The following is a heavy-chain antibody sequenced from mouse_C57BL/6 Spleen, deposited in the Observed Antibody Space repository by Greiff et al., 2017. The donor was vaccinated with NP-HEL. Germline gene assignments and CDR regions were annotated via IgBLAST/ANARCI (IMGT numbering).Heavy chain of an antibody. CDR1: GYTFTSYW. D-gene: IGHD2-1*01. V-gene: IGHV1-69*01. J-gene: IGHJ4*01. CDR2: IDPSDSYT. CDR3: ARKGIYYGNHYYAMDY. Sequence: QVQLQQPGAELVMPGASVKLSCKASGYTFTSYWMHWVKQRPGQGLEWIGEIDPSDSYTNYNQKFKGKSTLTVDTSSSTAYMQLSSLTSEDSAVYYCARKGIYYGNHYYAMDYWGQGTSVTVSA.